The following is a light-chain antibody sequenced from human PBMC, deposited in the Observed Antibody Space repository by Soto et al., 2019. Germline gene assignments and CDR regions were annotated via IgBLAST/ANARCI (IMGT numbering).Light chain of an antibody. V-gene: IGLV2-14*01. CDR1: SSDVGAYNY. Sequence: QSALTQPASVSGSPGQSITISCAGTSSDVGAYNYVSWFQQHPGKVPKLIIYDVSDRPSGVSDRFSGSKSGNTASLTISGLQAEDEADCYCGSYTTSNTMIFGGGTKVTVL. CDR2: DVS. J-gene: IGLJ2*01. CDR3: GSYTTSNTMI.